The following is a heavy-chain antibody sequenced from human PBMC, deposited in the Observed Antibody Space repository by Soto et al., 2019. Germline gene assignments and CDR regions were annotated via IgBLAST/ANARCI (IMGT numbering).Heavy chain of an antibody. V-gene: IGHV1-18*01. J-gene: IGHJ3*02. D-gene: IGHD2-15*01. CDR2: ISAYNGNT. Sequence: ASVKVSCKASGYTFTSYGISWVRQAPGQGLEWMGWISAYNGNTNYAQKLQGRVTMTTDTSTSTAYMELRSLRSDDTAVYYCARGDLVVVVAATDAFDIWGQGTMVTVSS. CDR1: GYTFTSYG. CDR3: ARGDLVVVVAATDAFDI.